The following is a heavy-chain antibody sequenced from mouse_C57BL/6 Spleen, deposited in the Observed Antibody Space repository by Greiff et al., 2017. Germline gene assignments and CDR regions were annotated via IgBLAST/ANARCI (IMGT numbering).Heavy chain of an antibody. J-gene: IGHJ2*01. CDR3: AREGDGYYYFDY. CDR2: ISDGGSYT. V-gene: IGHV5-4*01. D-gene: IGHD2-3*01. Sequence: VQLKESGGGLVKPGGSLKLSCAASGFTFSSYAMSWVRQTPEKRLEWVATISDGGSYTYYPDNVKGRFTISRDNAKNNLYLQMSHLKSEDTAMYYCAREGDGYYYFDYWGQGTTLTVSS. CDR1: GFTFSSYA.